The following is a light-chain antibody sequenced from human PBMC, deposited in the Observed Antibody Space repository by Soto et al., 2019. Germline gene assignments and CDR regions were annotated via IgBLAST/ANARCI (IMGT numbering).Light chain of an antibody. J-gene: IGKJ5*01. CDR2: DAS. CDR3: QQRSNWPPEST. Sequence: EIVMTQSPTTLSVSPGERPTLSCRGSESVSSSYLAWYQQKPGQATRLLLFDASNRATGIPARFSGSGSGTGFNLTISSLEPEDVAVYYCQQRSNWPPESTFGQGTRLEIK. V-gene: IGKV3D-20*02. CDR1: ESVSSSY.